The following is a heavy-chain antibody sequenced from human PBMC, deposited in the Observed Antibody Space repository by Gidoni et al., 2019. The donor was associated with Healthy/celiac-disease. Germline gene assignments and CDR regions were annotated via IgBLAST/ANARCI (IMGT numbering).Heavy chain of an antibody. CDR1: GGSFSGYY. D-gene: IGHD3-10*01. CDR2: INHSGST. CDR3: ARVGKYGSGMNWFDP. V-gene: IGHV4-34*01. J-gene: IGHJ5*02. Sequence: QVQLQQWGAGLLKPSETLSLTCAVYGGSFSGYYWSWIRQPPGKGLEWIGEINHSGSTNYNPSLKSRVTISVDTSKNPFSLKLSSVTAADTAVYYCARVGKYGSGMNWFDPWGQGTLVTVSS.